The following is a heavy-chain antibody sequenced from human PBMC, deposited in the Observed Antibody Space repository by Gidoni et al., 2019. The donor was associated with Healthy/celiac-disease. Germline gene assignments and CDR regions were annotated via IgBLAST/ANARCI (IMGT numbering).Heavy chain of an antibody. Sequence: EVQLVESGGGLVKPGGSLRLSCAASGFTFSNAWMSWVRQAPGKGLEWVGRIKSKTDGGTTDYAAPVKGRFTISRDDSKNTLYLQMNSLKTEDTAVYYCTRKAYCGGDCPWGWYFDLWGRGTLVTVSS. D-gene: IGHD2-21*02. CDR2: IKSKTDGGTT. V-gene: IGHV3-15*01. CDR1: GFTFSNAW. CDR3: TRKAYCGGDCPWGWYFDL. J-gene: IGHJ2*01.